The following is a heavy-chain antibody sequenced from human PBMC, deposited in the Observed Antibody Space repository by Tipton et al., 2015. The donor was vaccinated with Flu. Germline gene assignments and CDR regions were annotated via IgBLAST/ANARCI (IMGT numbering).Heavy chain of an antibody. Sequence: AASGFRFNTFWMNWVRQAPGKGLEWVAIIKQDASEKLYVDSVEGRFTISRDNAKNSLSLQMDSLRGDDTAVYYCAGGSGWLITDWGQGTLVTASS. D-gene: IGHD6-19*01. CDR2: IKQDASEK. V-gene: IGHV3-7*01. CDR3: AGGSGWLITD. CDR1: GFRFNTFW. J-gene: IGHJ4*02.